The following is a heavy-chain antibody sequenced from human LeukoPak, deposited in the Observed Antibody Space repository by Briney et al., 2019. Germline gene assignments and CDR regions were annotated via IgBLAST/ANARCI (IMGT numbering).Heavy chain of an antibody. D-gene: IGHD3-9*01. CDR1: GFTFDDYA. Sequence: GGSLRLSCAAAGFTFDDYAMHCGLQAPGKDLEWVSLISVYGGSTDYPDSVKDRFTISRDNSKNSLYLQMTSLRTEDTALYYCATDKLRYFDWLLGRNWFDPWGQGTLVTVSS. J-gene: IGHJ5*02. CDR3: ATDKLRYFDWLLGRNWFDP. CDR2: ISVYGGST. V-gene: IGHV3-43*02.